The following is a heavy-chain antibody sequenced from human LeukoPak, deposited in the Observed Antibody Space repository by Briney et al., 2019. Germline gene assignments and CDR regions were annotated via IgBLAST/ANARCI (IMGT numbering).Heavy chain of an antibody. V-gene: IGHV1-2*02. J-gene: IGHJ4*02. CDR1: GYTFTGYY. CDR3: ARLDVAAQLLVD. Sequence: GASVKVSCKASGYTFTGYYMHWVRQAPGRRLEWMGWINPNSGGTNYAQKFQGRVTMTRDTSISTAYMELSRLRSDDTAVYYCARLDVAAQLLVDWGQGTLVTVSS. D-gene: IGHD6-6*01. CDR2: INPNSGGT.